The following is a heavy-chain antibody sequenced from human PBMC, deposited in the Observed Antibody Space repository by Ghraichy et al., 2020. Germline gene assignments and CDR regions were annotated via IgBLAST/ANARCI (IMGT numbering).Heavy chain of an antibody. D-gene: IGHD2-15*01. CDR1: GYTFSNHY. CDR3: AREQCSGGSCFTGY. V-gene: IGHV1-46*01. Sequence: ASVKVSCKASGYTFSNHYIYWVRQAPGQGLEWIGIINPSGGSTRSAQKFQGRVTMTSDTSTSTVYMDLSSLTSEDTAVYYCAREQCSGGSCFTGYWGQGTLVTVSS. J-gene: IGHJ4*02. CDR2: INPSGGST.